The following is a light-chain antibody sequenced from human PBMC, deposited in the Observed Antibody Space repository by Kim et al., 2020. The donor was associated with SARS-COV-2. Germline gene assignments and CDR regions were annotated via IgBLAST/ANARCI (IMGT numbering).Light chain of an antibody. J-gene: IGLJ3*02. CDR3: CSYAGSHTWV. CDR2: AVT. V-gene: IGLV2-11*01. CDR1: RSDVGAYNF. Sequence: GQSVTISCTGTRSDVGAYNFVSWYQQHPGKAPKLMIYAVTKRPSGVPDRFSGSKSGNTASLTISGLQAEDEADYYCCSYAGSHTWVFGGGTKVTVL.